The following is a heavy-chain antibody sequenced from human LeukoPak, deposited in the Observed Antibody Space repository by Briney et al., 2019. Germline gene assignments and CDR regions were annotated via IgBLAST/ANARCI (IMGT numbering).Heavy chain of an antibody. CDR2: ISGSGGST. V-gene: IGHV3-23*01. J-gene: IGHJ4*02. CDR3: AKDHGYSYGPHYYFDY. CDR1: GFTFSSYA. Sequence: GGSLRLSCAASGFTFSSYAMSWVRQAPGKGLEWVSDISGSGGSTYYAYSVKGRFTISRDNSKNTLYLQMNSLRAEDTAVYYCAKDHGYSYGPHYYFDYWGQGTLVTVSS. D-gene: IGHD5-18*01.